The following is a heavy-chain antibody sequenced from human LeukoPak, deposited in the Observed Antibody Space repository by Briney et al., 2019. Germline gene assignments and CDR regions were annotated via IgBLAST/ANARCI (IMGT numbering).Heavy chain of an antibody. CDR2: ISGSGGST. Sequence: PGGSLRLSCAASGFTFSSYSMNWVRQAPGKGLEWVSAISGSGGSTYYADSVKGRFTISRDNSKNTLYLQMNSLRAEDTAVYYCAKDRPTYYYDSSGYPLDYWGQGTLVTVSS. CDR3: AKDRPTYYYDSSGYPLDY. D-gene: IGHD3-22*01. V-gene: IGHV3-23*01. J-gene: IGHJ4*02. CDR1: GFTFSSYS.